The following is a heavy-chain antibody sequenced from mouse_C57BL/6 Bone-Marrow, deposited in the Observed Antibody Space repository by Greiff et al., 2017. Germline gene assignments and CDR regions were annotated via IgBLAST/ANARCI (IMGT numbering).Heavy chain of an antibody. J-gene: IGHJ4*01. Sequence: QVQLQQSGPGLVQPSPSLSITCTVSGFSLTSYGVHWVRQSPGKGLEWLGVIWRGGSTDYNAAFMSRLSITKDNSKSQVFFKMNSLQADDTAIYYCAKRRYYYGSSYYAMDYWGQGTSVTVSS. V-gene: IGHV2-5*01. CDR2: IWRGGST. CDR1: GFSLTSYG. D-gene: IGHD1-1*01. CDR3: AKRRYYYGSSYYAMDY.